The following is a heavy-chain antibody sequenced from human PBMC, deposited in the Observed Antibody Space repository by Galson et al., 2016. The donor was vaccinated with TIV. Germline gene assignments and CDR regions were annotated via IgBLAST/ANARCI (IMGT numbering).Heavy chain of an antibody. CDR3: ARERRYYGVDV. V-gene: IGHV3-74*01. J-gene: IGHJ6*02. CDR2: ITDDGSDT. D-gene: IGHD2-15*01. CDR1: EINFSRFW. Sequence: SLRLSCAASEINFSRFWMHWVRQVPGKGLMWVSRITDDGSDTVYADSVRGRFTISRENAMDTLYLQMDSLRAKDTGVYYCARERRYYGVDVWGQGTTVTVS.